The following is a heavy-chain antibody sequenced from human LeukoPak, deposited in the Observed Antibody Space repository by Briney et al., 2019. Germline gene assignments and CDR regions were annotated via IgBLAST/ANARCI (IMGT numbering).Heavy chain of an antibody. CDR2: ISGSSSYI. Sequence: GGSLRLSCAASGFTFSSYSMNWVRQAPGKGLEWVSSISGSSSYIYYADSVKGRFTISRDNAKNSLYLQMNSLRAEDTAVYYCARDSGSGRSPLDYWGQGTLVTVSS. D-gene: IGHD3-10*01. V-gene: IGHV3-21*01. J-gene: IGHJ4*02. CDR1: GFTFSSYS. CDR3: ARDSGSGRSPLDY.